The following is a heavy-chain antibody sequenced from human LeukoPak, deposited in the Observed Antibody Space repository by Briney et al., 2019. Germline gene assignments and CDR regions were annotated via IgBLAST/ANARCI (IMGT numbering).Heavy chain of an antibody. Sequence: ASVKVSCKASGYTFSNFGISWVRQAPGQGLEWMGWSSGYNDDTHYAQKFQGRVTMTTGTSTNTAYMDLRSLRSDDTAMYHCAKDFYNSGGRWYDCFDIWGQGAMVTVSS. CDR2: SSGYNDDT. CDR1: GYTFSNFG. CDR3: AKDFYNSGGRWYDCFDI. V-gene: IGHV1-18*01. J-gene: IGHJ3*02. D-gene: IGHD2-15*01.